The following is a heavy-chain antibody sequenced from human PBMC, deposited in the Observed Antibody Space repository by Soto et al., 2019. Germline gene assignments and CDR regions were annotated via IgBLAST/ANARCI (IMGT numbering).Heavy chain of an antibody. D-gene: IGHD6-6*01. CDR2: IKQDGSEK. J-gene: IGHJ6*03. CDR1: GFTFSSYW. V-gene: IGHV3-7*01. Sequence: GGSLRLSCAASGFTFSSYWMSWVRQAPGKGLEWVANIKQDGSEKYYVDSVKGRFTISRDNAKNSLYLQMNSLRAEDTAVYYCARTRAARYYYYMDVWGKGPTVTVSS. CDR3: ARTRAARYYYYMDV.